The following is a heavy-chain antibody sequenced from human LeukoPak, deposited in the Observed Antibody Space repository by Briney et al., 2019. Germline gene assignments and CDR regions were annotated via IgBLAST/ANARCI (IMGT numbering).Heavy chain of an antibody. Sequence: SETLSLTCAVYGGSFSGYYWSWIRQPPGKGLEWIGEINHSGSTNYNPSLKSRVTMSVDTSKNQFSLKLSSVTAADTAVYYCARDRVLAVAGSVYFDYWGQGTLVTVSS. J-gene: IGHJ4*02. V-gene: IGHV4-34*01. CDR3: ARDRVLAVAGSVYFDY. CDR1: GGSFSGYY. CDR2: INHSGST. D-gene: IGHD6-19*01.